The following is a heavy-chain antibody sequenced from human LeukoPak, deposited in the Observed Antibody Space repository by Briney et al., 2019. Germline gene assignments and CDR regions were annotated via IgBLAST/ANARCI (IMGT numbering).Heavy chain of an antibody. Sequence: GGSLRLSCAASGFTFSSYALHWVRQAPGKGLEWVAVISYDGSNKYYADSMKGRFTISRDNSKNTLYLQMNSLRAEDTAVYYCARGVYSSGWSFDYWGQGTLVTVSS. CDR3: ARGVYSSGWSFDY. CDR1: GFTFSSYA. V-gene: IGHV3-30*14. J-gene: IGHJ4*02. D-gene: IGHD6-19*01. CDR2: ISYDGSNK.